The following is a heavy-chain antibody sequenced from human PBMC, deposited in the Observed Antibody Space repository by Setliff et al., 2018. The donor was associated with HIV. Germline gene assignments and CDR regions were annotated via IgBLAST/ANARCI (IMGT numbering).Heavy chain of an antibody. J-gene: IGHJ6*02. CDR1: SYSITRGRF. CDR3: ARVRHYSSSSAPYGMDV. Sequence: LTCTVSSYSITRGRFWGWIRQPPGLGLEWIGSIYDSGTTYYNPSLQSRVTISIDASKNQFSLKLSRLRSDDTAVYYCARVRHYSSSSAPYGMDVWGQGTTVTVS. D-gene: IGHD6-6*01. CDR2: IYDSGTT. V-gene: IGHV4-38-2*02.